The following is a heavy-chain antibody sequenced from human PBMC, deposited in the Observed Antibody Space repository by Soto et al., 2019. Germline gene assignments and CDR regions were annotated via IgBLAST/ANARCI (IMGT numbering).Heavy chain of an antibody. D-gene: IGHD6-19*01. CDR2: ISTYNGKT. CDR1: GYTFTSYG. V-gene: IGHV1-18*01. CDR3: ARDRGYSDGWYCDS. Sequence: QVQLVQSGAEVKKPGASVKVSCKTSGYTFTSYGISWVRQAPGQGLEWMGWISTYNGKTHYAQKLQDRVTMTTDASTGTAYMDLRSLRSDDTAIYYCARDRGYSDGWYCDSWCQGTLVTVSS. J-gene: IGHJ4*02.